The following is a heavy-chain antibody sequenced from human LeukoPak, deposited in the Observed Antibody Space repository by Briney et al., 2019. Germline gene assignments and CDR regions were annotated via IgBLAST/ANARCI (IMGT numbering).Heavy chain of an antibody. V-gene: IGHV3-7*01. D-gene: IGHD3-10*02. CDR1: GFTFSSYW. CDR2: IKQDGSEK. J-gene: IGHJ6*04. Sequence: GGSLRLSCAASGFTFSSYWMSWVRQAPGKGLEGVANIKQDGSEKYYVDSVKGRYTTPRDNAKTSLYLQMNSLSAEDTAVYYCADLGITMIGGVWGKGTTVTISS. CDR3: ADLGITMIGGV.